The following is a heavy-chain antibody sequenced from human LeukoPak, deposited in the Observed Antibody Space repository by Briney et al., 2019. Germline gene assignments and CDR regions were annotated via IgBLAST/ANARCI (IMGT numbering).Heavy chain of an antibody. CDR3: ARWGTTNYYYYYMDV. CDR1: GFTFSIYW. D-gene: IGHD1-1*01. J-gene: IGHJ6*03. V-gene: IGHV3-7*01. CDR2: IKEDGSEK. Sequence: GGSLRLSCAASGFTFSIYWMSWVRQAPGKGLEWVANIKEDGSEKYYVDSVKGRFTISRDNAKNSLYLQMNSLRAEDTAVYYCARWGTTNYYYYYMDVWGKGTTVTVSS.